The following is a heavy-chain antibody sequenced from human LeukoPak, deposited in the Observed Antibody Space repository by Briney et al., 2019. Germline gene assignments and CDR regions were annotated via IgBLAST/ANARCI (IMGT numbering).Heavy chain of an antibody. J-gene: IGHJ5*02. V-gene: IGHV3-7*01. CDR2: INEPGSEK. CDR3: ASFSVGGP. D-gene: IGHD6-19*01. CDR1: GFTFRNYW. Sequence: GGSLRLSCATSGFTFRNYWMTWGRQAPGKGLEWVATINEPGSEKYYVGAVKGRFTISRDNAKNSLYLEMNNLRAEDTAIYYCASFSVGGPRGQGTLVTVSS.